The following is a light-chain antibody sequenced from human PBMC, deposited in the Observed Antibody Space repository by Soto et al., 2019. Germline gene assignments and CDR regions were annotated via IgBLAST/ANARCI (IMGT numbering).Light chain of an antibody. CDR1: QSVSSSY. V-gene: IGKV3-20*01. CDR2: GAS. J-gene: IGKJ4*01. Sequence: EIVLTQSPGTLSLSPGERATLSCRASQSVSSSYLAWYQQKPGQAPRLLIYGASSRATVIPDRFSGSGSGTDFTLTISRLEPEDFAVYDCQQYGSSPRLTFGGGTKVEIK. CDR3: QQYGSSPRLT.